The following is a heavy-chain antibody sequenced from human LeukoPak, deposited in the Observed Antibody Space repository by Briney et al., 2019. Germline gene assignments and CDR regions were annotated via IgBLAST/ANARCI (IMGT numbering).Heavy chain of an antibody. CDR2: IRYDGSNK. CDR3: AKDSLWEPRGYFDY. V-gene: IGHV3-30*02. J-gene: IGHJ4*02. CDR1: GFTFSSYG. Sequence: GGSLRLSCAASGFTFSSYGIHWVRQAPGKGLEWVAFIRYDGSNKYYADSVKGRFTISRDNSKNTLYLQMNSLRAEDTAVYYCAKDSLWEPRGYFDYWGQGTLVTVSS. D-gene: IGHD1-14*01.